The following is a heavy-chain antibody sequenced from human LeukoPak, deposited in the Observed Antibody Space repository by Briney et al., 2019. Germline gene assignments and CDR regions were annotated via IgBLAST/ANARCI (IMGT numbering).Heavy chain of an antibody. CDR1: GFSLSSYA. Sequence: GGSLRLSCAASGFSLSSYAMSWVRQAPGKGLEWVSATSSSDSGTYYADSVRGRFTISRDNSKNTLYLHMKSLRAEDAAVYYCAKAPVTSCRGGYCYPFDSWGQGTVVTVSS. CDR3: AKAPVTSCRGGYCYPFDS. V-gene: IGHV3-23*01. J-gene: IGHJ4*02. CDR2: TSSSDSGT. D-gene: IGHD2-21*01.